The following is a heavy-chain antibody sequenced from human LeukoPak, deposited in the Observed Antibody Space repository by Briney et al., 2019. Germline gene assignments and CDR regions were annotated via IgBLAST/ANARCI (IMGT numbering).Heavy chain of an antibody. CDR3: ARAQGSSWSNDAFDI. Sequence: GGSLRLSCAASGFTFSDYYMSWIRQAPGKGLEWVSYISSSGSTIYYADSVKGRFTMSRDNAKNSLYLQMNSLRAEDTAFYYCARAQGSSWSNDAFDIWGQGTTVTVSS. CDR2: ISSSGSTI. D-gene: IGHD6-13*01. CDR1: GFTFSDYY. V-gene: IGHV3-11*01. J-gene: IGHJ3*02.